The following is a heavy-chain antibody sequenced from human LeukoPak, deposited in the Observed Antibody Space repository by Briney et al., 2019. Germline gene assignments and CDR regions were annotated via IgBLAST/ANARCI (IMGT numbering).Heavy chain of an antibody. Sequence: GGSLRLSCAASGFTFSSYSMNWVRQAPGKGLEWVSYISSSSSTIYYADSVKGRFTISRDNAKNSLYLQMNSLRAEDTAVYYCARGSGAAVGAFDYWGQGALVTVPS. D-gene: IGHD6-13*01. V-gene: IGHV3-48*01. CDR2: ISSSSSTI. CDR1: GFTFSSYS. CDR3: ARGSGAAVGAFDY. J-gene: IGHJ4*02.